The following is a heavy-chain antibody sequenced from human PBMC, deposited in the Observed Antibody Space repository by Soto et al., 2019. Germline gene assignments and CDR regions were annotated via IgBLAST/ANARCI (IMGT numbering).Heavy chain of an antibody. CDR2: ISSSSNYT. CDR1: GFTFSAYY. D-gene: IGHD6-25*01. V-gene: IGHV3-11*06. J-gene: IGHJ3*02. Sequence: QVQLVESGGGLVKPGGSLRLSCSASGFTFSAYYMSWIRQSPGKGLEWVSYISSSSNYTNFADSVKGRFTISRDNAKNSLYLQMNSLRAEDTAVYYCARTSSRRAFDIWGQGTMVTVSS. CDR3: ARTSSRRAFDI.